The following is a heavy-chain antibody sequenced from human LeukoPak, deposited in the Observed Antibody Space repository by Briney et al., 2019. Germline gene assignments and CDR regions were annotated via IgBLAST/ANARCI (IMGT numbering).Heavy chain of an antibody. D-gene: IGHD1-20*01. CDR2: VYYTGST. V-gene: IGHV4-39*01. Sequence: SETLSLTCAVSGRSISSIAYHWGWIRQPPGKGLEWIGSVYYTGSTYYNPSLKSRVTISVDTSENQFSLKLISVTAADTAVYYCARLSITGTSDYWGQGTLVTVSS. CDR1: GRSISSIAYH. CDR3: ARLSITGTSDY. J-gene: IGHJ4*02.